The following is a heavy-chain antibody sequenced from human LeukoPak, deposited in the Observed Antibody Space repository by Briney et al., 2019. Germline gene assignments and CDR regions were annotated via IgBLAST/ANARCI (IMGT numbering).Heavy chain of an antibody. D-gene: IGHD3-3*01. CDR1: GYTFTGYY. J-gene: IGHJ6*03. CDR2: INPNSGGT. V-gene: IGHV1-2*02. Sequence: GASVKVSCKASGYTFTGYYMHWVGQAPGQGLEWMGWINPNSGGTNYAQKFQGRVTMTRDTSISTAYMELSRLRSDDTAVYYCAGDAYYDFWSGDRDYYYMDVWGKGTTVTVSS. CDR3: AGDAYYDFWSGDRDYYYMDV.